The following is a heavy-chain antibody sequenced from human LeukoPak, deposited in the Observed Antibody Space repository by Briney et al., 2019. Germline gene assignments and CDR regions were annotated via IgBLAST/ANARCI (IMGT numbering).Heavy chain of an antibody. CDR2: ISGTNSYI. J-gene: IGHJ5*02. CDR1: GFTFTNYN. Sequence: PGGSLRLSCAASGFTFTNYNMNWVRQAPGKGREWVSSISGTNSYIYYADSVKGRFTISRDNAKNSLYLQMNSLRAEDTAVYYCARIPNSANFPNWFDPWGQGTLVTVSS. D-gene: IGHD4/OR15-4a*01. CDR3: ARIPNSANFPNWFDP. V-gene: IGHV3-21*01.